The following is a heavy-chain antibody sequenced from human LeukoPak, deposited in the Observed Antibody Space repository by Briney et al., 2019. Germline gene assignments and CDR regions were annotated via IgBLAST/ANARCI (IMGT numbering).Heavy chain of an antibody. CDR2: TRNKANSYTT. J-gene: IGHJ6*02. V-gene: IGHV3-72*01. D-gene: IGHD1-26*01. Sequence: PGGSLRLSCAASGFTFSDHYMDWVRQAPGKGLEWVGRTRNKANSYTTEYAASVKGRFTISRDDSKNSLYLQMNSLKTEDTAVYYCARVSHVVGATRGYYYYGMDVWGQGTTVTVSS. CDR1: GFTFSDHY. CDR3: ARVSHVVGATRGYYYYGMDV.